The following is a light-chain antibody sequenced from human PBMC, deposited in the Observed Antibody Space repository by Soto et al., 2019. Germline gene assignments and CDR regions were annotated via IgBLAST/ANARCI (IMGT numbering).Light chain of an antibody. V-gene: IGKV3-20*01. CDR1: LSVSSSY. CDR3: QQYGSSRT. Sequence: EIVSMPSLAISFMTTGERATLSCRASLSVSSSYLAWYQQKPGQAPRLLIYGASSRATGIPDRFSGSGSGTDFTLTISRLEPEDFAVYYCQQYGSSRTFGQGTKVDIK. CDR2: GAS. J-gene: IGKJ1*01.